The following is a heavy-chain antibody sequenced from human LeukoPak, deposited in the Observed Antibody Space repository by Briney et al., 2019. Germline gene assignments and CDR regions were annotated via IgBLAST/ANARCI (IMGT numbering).Heavy chain of an antibody. Sequence: ASVKVSRKASVYTFTSYYMHCVRHPPGQGLECVGIINSSGGSTSTAQKFQGKVTMTRDTSTRTVYMGLSSLRSEDTAVYYCAREIPMYYYDSSGYSFGRWGQGTLVTVSS. D-gene: IGHD3-22*01. V-gene: IGHV1-46*01. CDR2: INSSGGST. J-gene: IGHJ4*02. CDR3: AREIPMYYYDSSGYSFGR. CDR1: VYTFTSYY.